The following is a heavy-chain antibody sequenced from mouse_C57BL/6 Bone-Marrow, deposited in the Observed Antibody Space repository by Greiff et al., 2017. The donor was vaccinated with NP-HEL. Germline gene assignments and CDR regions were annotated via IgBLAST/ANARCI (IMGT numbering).Heavy chain of an antibody. CDR2: IRNKANGYTT. V-gene: IGHV7-3*01. J-gene: IGHJ1*03. CDR3: AVHGGYYVLWFFDV. CDR1: GFTFTDYY. D-gene: IGHD2-3*01. Sequence: EVKVVESGGGLVQPGGSLSLSCAASGFTFTDYYMRWVRQPPGKALEWLGFIRNKANGYTTEYSASVKGRFTISRDNSQSILYLQLYAQRAEVSAAYYDAVHGGYYVLWFFDVWGTGTTVTVSS.